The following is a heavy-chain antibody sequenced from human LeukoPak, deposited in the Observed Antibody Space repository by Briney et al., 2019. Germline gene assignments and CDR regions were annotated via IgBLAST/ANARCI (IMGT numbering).Heavy chain of an antibody. CDR3: ARVTTNYDSSGYGLYYYYMDV. D-gene: IGHD3-22*01. CDR1: GFTFSSYG. CDR2: IKQDGSEK. V-gene: IGHV3-7*01. J-gene: IGHJ6*03. Sequence: PGGSLRLSCAASGFTFSSYGMSWVRQAPGKGLEWVANIKQDGSEKYYVDSVKGRFTISRDNAKNSLYLQMNSLRAEDTAVDYCARVTTNYDSSGYGLYYYYMDVWGKGTTVTVSS.